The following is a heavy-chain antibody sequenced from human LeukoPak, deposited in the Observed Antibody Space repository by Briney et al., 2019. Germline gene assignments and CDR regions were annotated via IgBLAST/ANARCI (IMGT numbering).Heavy chain of an antibody. J-gene: IGHJ4*02. V-gene: IGHV3-23*01. CDR1: GFTFSSYA. Sequence: GGSLRLSCAASGFTFSSYAMSWVRQAPGKGLERVSAISGSGGSTYYADSVKGRFTISRDNSKNTLYLQMNSLRAEDTAVYYCAKDPRGYSYGPDYWGQGTLVTVSS. CDR2: ISGSGGST. D-gene: IGHD5-18*01. CDR3: AKDPRGYSYGPDY.